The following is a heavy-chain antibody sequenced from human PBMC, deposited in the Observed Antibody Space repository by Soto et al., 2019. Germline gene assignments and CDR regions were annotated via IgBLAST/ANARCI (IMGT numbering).Heavy chain of an antibody. CDR3: AKDTLLNYYARMVPQGIDY. D-gene: IGHD3-22*01. CDR2: ISYDGSNK. Sequence: GGSLRLSCAASGFTFSSYCMHWVRQAPGKGLEWVAVISYDGSNKYYADSVKGRFTISRDNSKNTLYLQMNSLRAEDTAVYFCAKDTLLNYYARMVPQGIDYWGQGTLVTVSS. CDR1: GFTFSSYC. V-gene: IGHV3-30*18. J-gene: IGHJ4*02.